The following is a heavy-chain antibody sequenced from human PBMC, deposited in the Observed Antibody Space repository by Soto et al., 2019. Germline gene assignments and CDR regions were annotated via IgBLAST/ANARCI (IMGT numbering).Heavy chain of an antibody. V-gene: IGHV4-34*01. CDR2: INHSGST. D-gene: IGHD4-17*01. J-gene: IGHJ6*02. CDR3: ATTVTTPYYYYYGMDV. CDR1: GGSFSGYY. Sequence: SETMSLTCAVYGGSFSGYYWSWIRQPPGKGLEWIGEINHSGSTNYNPSLKSRVTISVDTSKKQFSLKLSSVTAADTAVYYCATTVTTPYYYYYGMDVWGQGTTVTVSS.